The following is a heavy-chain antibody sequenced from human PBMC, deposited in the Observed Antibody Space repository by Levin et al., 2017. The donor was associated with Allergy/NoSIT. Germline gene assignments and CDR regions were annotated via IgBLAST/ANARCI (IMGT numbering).Heavy chain of an antibody. J-gene: IGHJ4*02. CDR1: GFTFSSYS. Sequence: GGSLRLSCAASGFTFSSYSMNWVRQAPGKGLEWVSSISSSSSYIYYADSVKGRFTISRDNAKNSLYLQMNSLRAEDTAVYYCASRGWYYDSSGYYYRNFDYWGQGTLVTVSS. CDR2: ISSSSSYI. V-gene: IGHV3-21*01. D-gene: IGHD3-22*01. CDR3: ASRGWYYDSSGYYYRNFDY.